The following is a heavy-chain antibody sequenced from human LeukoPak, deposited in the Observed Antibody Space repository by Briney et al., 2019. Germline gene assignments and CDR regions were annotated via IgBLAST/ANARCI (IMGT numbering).Heavy chain of an antibody. CDR2: IIGSGCRT. CDR1: AFTSTIQS. J-gene: IGHJ4*02. CDR3: AIAYSSLWYFDY. D-gene: IGHD5-18*01. V-gene: IGHV3-23*01. Sequence: SLTPSCAPSAFTSTIQSMSCVRQAPGKWLEWVSSIIGSGCRTYYADSVKGRFTIAKDNSKNTQYLQMNSMRAEDTVVYCCAIAYSSLWYFDYGGWGNVVTVSA.